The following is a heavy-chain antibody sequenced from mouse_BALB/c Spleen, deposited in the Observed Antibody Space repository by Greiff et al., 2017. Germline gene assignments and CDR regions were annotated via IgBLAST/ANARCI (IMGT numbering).Heavy chain of an antibody. Sequence: VQLQQSGAELVRPGALVKLSCKASGFNIKDYYMHWVKQRPEQGLEWIGWIDPENGNTIYDPKFQGKASITADTSSNTAYLQLSSLTSEDTAVYYCARKDYYGSSYNFDYWGQGTTLTVSS. CDR2: IDPENGNT. CDR3: ARKDYYGSSYNFDY. J-gene: IGHJ2*01. V-gene: IGHV14-1*02. D-gene: IGHD1-1*01. CDR1: GFNIKDYY.